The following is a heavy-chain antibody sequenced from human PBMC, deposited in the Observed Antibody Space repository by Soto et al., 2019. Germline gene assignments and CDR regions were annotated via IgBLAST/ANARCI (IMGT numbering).Heavy chain of an antibody. D-gene: IGHD1-26*01. CDR1: GDSVSSNSAA. CDR2: TFYRSKWYN. V-gene: IGHV6-1*01. Sequence: SQTLSLTCAISGDSVSSNSAAWSWIRQSPSRGLEWLGRTFYRSKWYNDYAVSVKGRITINPDTSKNLFSLQLNSVTPEDTAVYYCAKEGGNHYYSHAMDVCGQGTQVTVSS. J-gene: IGHJ6*02. CDR3: AKEGGNHYYSHAMDV.